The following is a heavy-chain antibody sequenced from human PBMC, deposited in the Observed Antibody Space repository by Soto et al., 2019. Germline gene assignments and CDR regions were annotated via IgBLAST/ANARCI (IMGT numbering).Heavy chain of an antibody. D-gene: IGHD3-10*01. CDR2: IWYDGSNK. Sequence: GGSLRLSCAASGFTFSSYGMHWVRQAPGKGLERVAVIWYDGSNKYYADSVKGRFTISRDNSKNTLYLQMNSLRAEDTAVYYCARDLIGFGKFDYWGQGTLVTVS. CDR1: GFTFSSYG. V-gene: IGHV3-33*01. J-gene: IGHJ4*02. CDR3: ARDLIGFGKFDY.